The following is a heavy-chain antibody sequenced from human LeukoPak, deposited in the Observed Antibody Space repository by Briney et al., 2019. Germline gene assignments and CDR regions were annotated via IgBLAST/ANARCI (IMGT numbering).Heavy chain of an antibody. Sequence: GGSLRLSCAASGFTFSSYSMNWVRQAQGKGLEWVSSISSSSSYIYYADSVKGRFTISRDNAKNSLYLQMNSLRAEDTAVYYCARDDGLYCSSTSCIGGYWYFDLWGRGTLVTVSS. D-gene: IGHD2-2*01. J-gene: IGHJ2*01. CDR3: ARDDGLYCSSTSCIGGYWYFDL. CDR2: ISSSSSYI. CDR1: GFTFSSYS. V-gene: IGHV3-21*01.